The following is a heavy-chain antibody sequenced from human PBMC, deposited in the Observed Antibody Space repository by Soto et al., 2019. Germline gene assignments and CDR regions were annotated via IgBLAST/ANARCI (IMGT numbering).Heavy chain of an antibody. Sequence: QVQLVQSGAEVKKPGSSVKVSCKASGGTFSSYAISWVRQAPGQGLEWMGGIIPIFGTANYAQKFQGRVTITADESTSIAYMELSSLKSEDTAVYYCAREWIRKRWAQAHNWFDPWGQGTLVTVSS. CDR1: GGTFSSYA. D-gene: IGHD5-12*01. CDR2: IIPIFGTA. CDR3: AREWIRKRWAQAHNWFDP. V-gene: IGHV1-69*01. J-gene: IGHJ5*02.